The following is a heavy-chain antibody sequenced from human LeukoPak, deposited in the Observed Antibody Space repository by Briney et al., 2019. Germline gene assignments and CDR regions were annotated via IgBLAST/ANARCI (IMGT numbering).Heavy chain of an antibody. V-gene: IGHV3-20*01. CDR2: INWNGAAT. CDR1: GFTFDDYG. J-gene: IGHJ5*02. CDR3: TTDMLDCSSTSCYHEA. Sequence: GGSLRLSCAASGFTFDDYGMSWVRQVPGKGLEWVSSINWNGAATDYADSVKGRFTISRDNAKNSLYLQMNSLRAEDTALHHCTTDMLDCSSTSCYHEAWGQGTLVTVSS. D-gene: IGHD2-2*01.